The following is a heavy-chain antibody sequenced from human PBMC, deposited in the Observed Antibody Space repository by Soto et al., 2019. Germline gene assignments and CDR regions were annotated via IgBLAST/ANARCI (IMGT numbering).Heavy chain of an antibody. CDR3: SKGARLVDFDH. V-gene: IGHV1-69*02. CDR2: IIPILGIA. Sequence: QVQLVQSGAEVKKPGSSVKVSCKASGGTFSSYTISWVRQAPGQGLEWMGRIIPILGIANYAQKFQGRVTITADKSTSTAYMELSSLRSEDTAVYYCSKGARLVDFDHWGQGTLVTVSS. CDR1: GGTFSSYT. J-gene: IGHJ4*02. D-gene: IGHD6-19*01.